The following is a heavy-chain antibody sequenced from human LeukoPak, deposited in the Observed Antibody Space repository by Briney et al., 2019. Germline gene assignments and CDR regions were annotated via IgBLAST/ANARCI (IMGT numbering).Heavy chain of an antibody. CDR2: IYSAGSI. Sequence: GGSLRLSYAASGFTFSSYAMSWVRQAPGKGLEWVSFIYSAGSIYYSDSVKGRFTISIDNSRNSLYLQMNTLRAEDTAVYSCARGADGVSSNSRGWFDPWGQGTLVTVSS. CDR1: GFTFSSYA. J-gene: IGHJ5*02. CDR3: ARGADGVSSNSRGWFDP. D-gene: IGHD2-15*01. V-gene: IGHV3-66*01.